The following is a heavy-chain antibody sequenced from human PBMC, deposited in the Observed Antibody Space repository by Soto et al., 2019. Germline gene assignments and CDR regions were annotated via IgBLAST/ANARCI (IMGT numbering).Heavy chain of an antibody. V-gene: IGHV4-59*08. CDR2: IYYSGST. D-gene: IGHD3-3*01. Sequence: SETLSLTCTVSGGSTSSYYWSWIRQPPGKGLEWIGYIYYSGSTNYNPSLKSRVTISVDTSKNQFSLKLSSVTAADTAVYYCARLGGYYDFWSGYYTGIKGYYMDVWGKGTTVTVSS. J-gene: IGHJ6*03. CDR1: GGSTSSYY. CDR3: ARLGGYYDFWSGYYTGIKGYYMDV.